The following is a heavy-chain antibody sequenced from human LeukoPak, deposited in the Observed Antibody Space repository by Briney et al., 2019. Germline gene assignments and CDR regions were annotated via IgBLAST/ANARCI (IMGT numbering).Heavy chain of an antibody. CDR2: INPNSGGT. D-gene: IGHD3-16*01. J-gene: IGHJ3*02. CDR1: GYTFTGYY. V-gene: IGHV1-2*06. Sequence: ASVKVSCKASGYTFTGYYMHWVRQAPGQGLEWMGRINPNSGGTNYAQKFQGRVTMTRDTSISTAYMELSGLRSDDTAVYYCAKNWGWDAFDIWGQWTMVTVSS. CDR3: AKNWGWDAFDI.